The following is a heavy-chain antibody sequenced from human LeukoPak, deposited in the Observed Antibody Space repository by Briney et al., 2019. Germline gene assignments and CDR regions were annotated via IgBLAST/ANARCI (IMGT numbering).Heavy chain of an antibody. CDR2: INHSGST. D-gene: IGHD2-21*01. Sequence: PSETLSLTCAVYGEYFSTYYYSWIRQPPGKGLEWIGEINHSGSTNYNLSLKSRLTISVDMSKKQFFLRLSSVTAADTAMYYCARPGLAYCGGDCYSSDGYYFDYWGQGTLVTVSS. J-gene: IGHJ4*02. CDR1: GEYFSTYY. V-gene: IGHV4-34*01. CDR3: ARPGLAYCGGDCYSSDGYYFDY.